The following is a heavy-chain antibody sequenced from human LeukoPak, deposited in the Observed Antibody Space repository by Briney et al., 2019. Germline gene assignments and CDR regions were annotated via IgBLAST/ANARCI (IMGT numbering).Heavy chain of an antibody. CDR1: ANSFTSYW. CDR3: ARLLSLGELDIDP. CDR2: IFPGDSDT. V-gene: IGHV5-51*01. Sequence: GESLKTSCKDSANSFTSYWIAWVRQVPGKGLEWMGIIFPGDSDTRYSPSFQGQVTISVDKFISTAYLQWSSLKASDTAIYYCARLLSLGELDIDPWGQGTLVTVSS. D-gene: IGHD1-26*01. J-gene: IGHJ5*02.